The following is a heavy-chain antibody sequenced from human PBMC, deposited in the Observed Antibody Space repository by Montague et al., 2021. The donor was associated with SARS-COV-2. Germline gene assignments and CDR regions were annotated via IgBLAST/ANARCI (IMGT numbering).Heavy chain of an antibody. CDR1: GGSISSGDYF. V-gene: IGHV4-30-4*08. J-gene: IGHJ4*02. CDR3: ARIGGWDGAF. D-gene: IGHD4/OR15-4a*01. CDR2: TYNTDRT. Sequence: TLSLTCTVSGGSISSGDYFWNWIRQTPGKGLEWIGYTYNTDRTKYTPSLESRVSISVDMSKNQFSLKLSSVTAADTAVYYCARIGGWDGAFWGQGTLVTASS.